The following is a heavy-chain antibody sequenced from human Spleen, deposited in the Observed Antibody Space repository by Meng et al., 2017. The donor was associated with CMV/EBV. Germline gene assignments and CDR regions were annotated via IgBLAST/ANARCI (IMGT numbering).Heavy chain of an antibody. V-gene: IGHV3-21*01. CDR3: AKDLAWYSSSPQPFDY. J-gene: IGHJ4*02. CDR2: VSTSGTYI. D-gene: IGHD6-6*01. Sequence: GESLKISCSASGFTFSSYTMTWVRVAPGKGLEWVSFVSTSGTYIYYADSVEGRFTISRDNAKNSLYLQMNSLRAEDTAVYYCAKDLAWYSSSPQPFDYWGQGTLVTVSS. CDR1: GFTFSSYT.